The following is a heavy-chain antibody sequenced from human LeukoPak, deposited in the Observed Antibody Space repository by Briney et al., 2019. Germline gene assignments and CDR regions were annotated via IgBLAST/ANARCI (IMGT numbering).Heavy chain of an antibody. CDR3: AGGPAYLDSVPNS. Sequence: SETPPLTCTVSGASNSSEPYFWSWIRQHPVKGLEWLGYIYYTGNTASNPSLQSRLTISRDTSENQFSLSLTSVTAADTAVYYCAGGPAYLDSVPNSWGQGTLVTVSS. CDR2: IYYTGNT. V-gene: IGHV4-31*03. CDR1: GASNSSEPYF. D-gene: IGHD3-22*01. J-gene: IGHJ4*02.